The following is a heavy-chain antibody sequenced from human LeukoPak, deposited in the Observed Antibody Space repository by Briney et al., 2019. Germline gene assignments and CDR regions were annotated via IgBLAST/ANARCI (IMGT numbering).Heavy chain of an antibody. D-gene: IGHD2-15*01. CDR3: ARDSGPDIVVVVAATQGVFDI. Sequence: SETLSLTCTVSGGSISSSSYYWGWIRQPPGKGLEWIGSIYYSGSTYYNPSLKSRVTISVDTSKNQFSLKLSSVTAADTAVYYCARDSGPDIVVVVAATQGVFDIWGQGTMVTVSS. CDR1: GGSISSSSYY. J-gene: IGHJ3*02. CDR2: IYYSGST. V-gene: IGHV4-39*07.